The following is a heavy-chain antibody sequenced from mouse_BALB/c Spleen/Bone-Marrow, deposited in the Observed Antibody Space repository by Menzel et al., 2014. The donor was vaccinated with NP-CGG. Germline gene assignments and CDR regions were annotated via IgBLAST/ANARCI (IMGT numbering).Heavy chain of an antibody. J-gene: IGHJ4*01. CDR1: GYTFISYY. CDR3: ARGGGMDY. CDR2: IYPGDGST. V-gene: IGHV1S56*01. Sequence: VQLQQSGPELAKPGASVKMFCKASGYTFISYYIHWVKQRPGQGLEWIGWIYPGDGSTKYNEKFKGKTTLTADKSSSTAYMLLSSLTSEDSAIYFCARGGGMDYWGQGTSVTVSS.